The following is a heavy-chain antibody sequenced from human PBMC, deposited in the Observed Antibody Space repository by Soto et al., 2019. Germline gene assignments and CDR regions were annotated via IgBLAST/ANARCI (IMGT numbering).Heavy chain of an antibody. CDR3: ARISQSDFWIGYYYFFDY. CDR2: ITAFNGNT. J-gene: IGHJ4*02. CDR1: GYTFTDYG. V-gene: IGHV1-18*01. D-gene: IGHD3-3*01. Sequence: QVHLVQSGAEVEKPGASVKVSCKASGYTFTDYGIRWVRQAPGQGLQWMGWITAFNGNTKYAQQFQGRVTMTTDTATSTAYRELRSLESDDTAVYYCARISQSDFWIGYYYFFDYWGQGTLVTVSS.